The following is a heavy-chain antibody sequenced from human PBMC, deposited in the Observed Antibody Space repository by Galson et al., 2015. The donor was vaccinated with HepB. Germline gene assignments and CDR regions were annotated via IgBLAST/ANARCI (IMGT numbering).Heavy chain of an antibody. CDR1: GYTFTRYY. J-gene: IGHJ3*02. V-gene: IGHV1-46*01. CDR3: AAPYYYDSSGTALHAFDI. D-gene: IGHD3-22*01. Sequence: SVKVSCKASGYTFTRYYMHWVRQAPGQGLEWMGIINPSGGSTSYAQKFQGRVTMTRDTSTSTVYMELSSLRSEDTAVYYCAAPYYYDSSGTALHAFDIWGQGTMVTVSS. CDR2: INPSGGST.